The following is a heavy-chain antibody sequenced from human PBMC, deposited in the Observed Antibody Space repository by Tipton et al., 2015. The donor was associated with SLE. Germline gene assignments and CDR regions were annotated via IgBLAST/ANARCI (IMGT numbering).Heavy chain of an antibody. CDR3: AAPEVGGTFIDS. Sequence: QLVQSGSELKKSGASVKVSCRASGYSFSDYMIHWVRQAPGQALEWMGWINANTGNPAYAQGFSGRSVFSLDTSVSTAYMELSGLRSDDTAVYYCAAPEVGGTFIDSWGQGTLVTVSS. J-gene: IGHJ4*02. D-gene: IGHD3-3*01. CDR2: INANTGNP. V-gene: IGHV7-4-1*02. CDR1: GYSFSDYM.